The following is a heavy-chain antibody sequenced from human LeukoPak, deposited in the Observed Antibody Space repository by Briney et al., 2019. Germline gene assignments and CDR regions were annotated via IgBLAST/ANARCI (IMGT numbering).Heavy chain of an antibody. J-gene: IGHJ4*02. V-gene: IGHV4-34*01. CDR3: ARGRGYSYGFY. CDR2: INHSGST. Sequence: EWIGEINHSGSTNYNPSLKSRVTISVDTSKNQFSLKLSSVTAADTAVYYCARGRGYSYGFYWGQGTLVTVSS. D-gene: IGHD5-18*01.